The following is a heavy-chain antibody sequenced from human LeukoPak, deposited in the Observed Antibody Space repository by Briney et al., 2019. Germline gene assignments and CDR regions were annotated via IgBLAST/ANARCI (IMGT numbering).Heavy chain of an antibody. CDR2: ISGSGGST. CDR1: GFTFSSYA. J-gene: IGHJ4*02. Sequence: GGSLRLSCAASGFTFSSYAMSWVRQAPGKGLEWVSAISGSGGSTYYADSVKGRFTISRDNSKNTLYLQMNSLRAEDTAVYYCAKDFLVGAHXGSSFDYWGQGTXVTVSS. D-gene: IGHD1-26*01. CDR3: AKDFLVGAHXGSSFDY. V-gene: IGHV3-23*01.